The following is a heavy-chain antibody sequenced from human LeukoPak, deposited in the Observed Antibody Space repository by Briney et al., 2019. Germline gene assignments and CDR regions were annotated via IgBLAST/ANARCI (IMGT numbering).Heavy chain of an antibody. Sequence: GGSLRLSCAASGFTFSNYWMTWVRQAPGKGLEWMADIKQDGSEKLYVKSVRGRFTISRDNAKMSLFLQMNSLRAEDTAVYYCARDNGVVHGVYYMDVWGKGTTVTVS. D-gene: IGHD3-3*01. CDR2: IKQDGSEK. CDR3: ARDNGVVHGVYYMDV. CDR1: GFTFSNYW. V-gene: IGHV3-7*01. J-gene: IGHJ6*03.